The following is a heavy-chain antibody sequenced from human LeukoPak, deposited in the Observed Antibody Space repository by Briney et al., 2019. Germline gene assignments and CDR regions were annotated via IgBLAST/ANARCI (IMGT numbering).Heavy chain of an antibody. CDR3: ARDGAHDYGDYDFDY. CDR2: IYSGGST. CDR1: GFTVSSNY. Sequence: GGSLRLSCAASGFTVSSNYMSWVRQAPGKGLEWVSVIYSGGSTYYADSVKGRFTISRDSSKNTLYLQMNSLRAEDTAVYYCARDGAHDYGDYDFDYWGQGTLVTVSS. V-gene: IGHV3-66*02. D-gene: IGHD4-17*01. J-gene: IGHJ4*02.